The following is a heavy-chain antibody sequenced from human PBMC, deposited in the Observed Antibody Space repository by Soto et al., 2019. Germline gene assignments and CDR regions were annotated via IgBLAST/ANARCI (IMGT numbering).Heavy chain of an antibody. D-gene: IGHD3-22*01. CDR3: ARGPYYYDSSAYPDY. J-gene: IGHJ4*02. V-gene: IGHV3-21*01. Sequence: EVQLVESGGGLVKPGGSLRLSCAASGFTFSTYSMNWVRQAPGKGLEWVSSISSSSNYIYYADSMKGRFTISRDNAKKSLYLQMNSLIAEDTAVYYCARGPYYYDSSAYPDYWGQGTLVTVSS. CDR1: GFTFSTYS. CDR2: ISSSSNYI.